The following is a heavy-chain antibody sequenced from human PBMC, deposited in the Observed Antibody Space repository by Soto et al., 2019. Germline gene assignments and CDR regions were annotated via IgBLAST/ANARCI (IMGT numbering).Heavy chain of an antibody. CDR2: ISGSGGST. Sequence: QAGGSLRLSCAASGFTFSSYAMSWVRQAPGKGLEWVSAISGSGGSTYYADSVKGRFTISRDNSKNTLYLQMNSLRAEDTAVYYCAKELWFGELSDYYGMDVWGQGTTVTV. J-gene: IGHJ6*02. CDR1: GFTFSSYA. D-gene: IGHD3-10*01. CDR3: AKELWFGELSDYYGMDV. V-gene: IGHV3-23*01.